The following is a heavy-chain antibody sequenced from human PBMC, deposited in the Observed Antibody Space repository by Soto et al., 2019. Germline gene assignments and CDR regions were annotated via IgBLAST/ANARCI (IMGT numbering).Heavy chain of an antibody. Sequence: GVSLRLSCAASGFTFSSYGMHWVRQAPGKGLEWVAVIWYDGSNKYYADSVKGRFTISRDNSKNTLYLQMNSLRAEDTAVYYCARDEIYDSSGYYANWGQGTLVTVSS. V-gene: IGHV3-33*01. CDR1: GFTFSSYG. CDR2: IWYDGSNK. CDR3: ARDEIYDSSGYYAN. J-gene: IGHJ4*02. D-gene: IGHD3-22*01.